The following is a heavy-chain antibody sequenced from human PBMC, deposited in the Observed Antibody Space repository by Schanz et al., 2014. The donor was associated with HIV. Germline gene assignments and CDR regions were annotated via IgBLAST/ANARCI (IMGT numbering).Heavy chain of an antibody. D-gene: IGHD2-21*02. CDR2: TIPIFDTT. Sequence: QVQLVQSGAEVKKPGSSVKVSCKASGDTFSSYSISWVRQAPGQGLEWVGGTIPIFDTTNYAQKFQGRVTITADKSTSTVYMDLSSLRSEDTAVYYCARTYTGDWSTGADWGQGTLVTVSS. CDR1: GDTFSSYS. J-gene: IGHJ4*02. CDR3: ARTYTGDWSTGAD. V-gene: IGHV1-69*06.